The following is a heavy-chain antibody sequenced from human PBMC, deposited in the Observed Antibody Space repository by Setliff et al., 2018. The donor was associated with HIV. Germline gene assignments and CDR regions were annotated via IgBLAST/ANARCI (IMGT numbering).Heavy chain of an antibody. Sequence: SETLSLTCNVSGGSISAYSWSWVRQPPGKRLEWIGYIYSSGSPYYNPSLKSRLVISVDTYQNQFSLKLSSVTAADTAVYYCARGLPAHPYYGLDVWGQGTTVTVSS. CDR2: IYSSGSP. V-gene: IGHV4-4*08. CDR3: ARGLPAHPYYGLDV. D-gene: IGHD2-15*01. J-gene: IGHJ6*02. CDR1: GGSISAYS.